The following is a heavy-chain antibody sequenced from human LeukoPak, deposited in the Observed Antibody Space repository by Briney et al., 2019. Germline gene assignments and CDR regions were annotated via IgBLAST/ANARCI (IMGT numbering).Heavy chain of an antibody. Sequence: SETLSLTCTVSGGSISSSSYYWGWIRQPPGKGLEWIGSIYYSVSTYYNPSLKSRVTISVDTSKNQFSLKLSSVTAADTAVYYCARQEFGHYDFWSGYLYFDYWGQGTLVTVSS. J-gene: IGHJ4*02. CDR2: IYYSVST. CDR1: GGSISSSSYY. D-gene: IGHD3-3*01. CDR3: ARQEFGHYDFWSGYLYFDY. V-gene: IGHV4-39*01.